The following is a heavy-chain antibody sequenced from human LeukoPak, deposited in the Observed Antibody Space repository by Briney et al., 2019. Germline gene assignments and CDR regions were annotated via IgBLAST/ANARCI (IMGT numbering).Heavy chain of an antibody. V-gene: IGHV4-34*01. CDR2: INHSGST. CDR1: GGSFSGYY. D-gene: IGHD6-13*01. CDR3: ARDAAAAKFGY. Sequence: SETLSLTCAVYGGSFSGYYWSCIRHPAGKGLEWIGEINHSGSTNYNPSLKSRVTISVDTSKNQFSLKLSSLTAADTAVYYCARDAAAAKFGYWGQGTLVTVSS. J-gene: IGHJ4*02.